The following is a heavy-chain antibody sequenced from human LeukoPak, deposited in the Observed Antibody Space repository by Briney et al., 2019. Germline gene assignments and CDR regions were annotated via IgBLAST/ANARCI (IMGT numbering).Heavy chain of an antibody. CDR3: AKGGLGTAMVLYY. J-gene: IGHJ4*02. CDR1: GFTFSTYA. CDR2: ITGSGDST. V-gene: IGHV3-23*01. Sequence: GGSLRLSCAASGFTFSTYAMNWVRQAPGKGLEWVSGITGSGDSTYYADSVKGRFTISRDNSKNTLFLQLNSLRAEDMAVYYCAKGGLGTAMVLYYWGQGTLVTVSS. D-gene: IGHD5-18*01.